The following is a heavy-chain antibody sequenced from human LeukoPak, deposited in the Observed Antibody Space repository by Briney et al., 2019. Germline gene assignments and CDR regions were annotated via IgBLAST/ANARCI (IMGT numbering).Heavy chain of an antibody. D-gene: IGHD2-15*01. CDR1: GFTFSSYW. CDR3: ARALGYCSGGSCYSSGAFDI. Sequence: GGSLRLSCAASGFTFSSYWMHWVRQAPGKGLVWVSRINSDGSSTSYADSVKGRFTISRDNAKNTLYLQMNSLRAEDTAVYYCARALGYCSGGSCYSSGAFDICGQGTMVTVSS. CDR2: INSDGSST. J-gene: IGHJ3*02. V-gene: IGHV3-74*01.